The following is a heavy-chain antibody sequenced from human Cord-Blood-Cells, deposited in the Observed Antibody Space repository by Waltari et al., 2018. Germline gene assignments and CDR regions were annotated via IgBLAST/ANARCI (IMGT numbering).Heavy chain of an antibody. Sequence: QVQLQQWGAGLLKPSETLSLTCAVYGGSFSGYYWSWIRQPPGKGLEWIGEINHSGSTNYNPSPKSRVTISVDTTKNQFSLKLSSVTAADTAVYYCARSSSIAARGWDYWGQGTLVTVSS. V-gene: IGHV4-34*01. CDR2: INHSGST. J-gene: IGHJ4*02. CDR1: GGSFSGYY. D-gene: IGHD6-6*01. CDR3: ARSSSIAARGWDY.